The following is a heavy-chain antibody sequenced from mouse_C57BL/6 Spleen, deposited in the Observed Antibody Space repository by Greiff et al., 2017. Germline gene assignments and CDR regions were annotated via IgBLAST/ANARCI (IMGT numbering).Heavy chain of an antibody. V-gene: IGHV5-9*01. CDR3: ARQDDGYDWFAT. CDR1: GFTFSSYT. CDR2: ISGGGGNT. J-gene: IGHJ3*01. D-gene: IGHD2-3*01. Sequence: EVKLVESGGGLVKPGGSLKLSCAASGFTFSSYTMSWVRQTPEKRLEWVATISGGGGNTYYPDSVKGRFTISRDNAKNTLYLQMSSLRSEDTALYYCARQDDGYDWFATGAKGLWSLSLQ.